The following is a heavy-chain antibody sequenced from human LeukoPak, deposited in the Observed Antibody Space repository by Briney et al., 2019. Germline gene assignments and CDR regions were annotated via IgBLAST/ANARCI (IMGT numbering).Heavy chain of an antibody. J-gene: IGHJ3*02. V-gene: IGHV4-59*01. CDR2: IYYSGGT. CDR3: ARGGPNSSGFSGDGFDI. CDR1: GDSMSSYY. Sequence: SETLSLTCTVSGDSMSSYYWSWIRQPPGKGLEWIGYIYYSGGTNYNPSLKTRVTIEIDTSSDQFSLRLTSVTAADTAVYYCARGGPNSSGFSGDGFDIWGQGTMVIVCS. D-gene: IGHD3-22*01.